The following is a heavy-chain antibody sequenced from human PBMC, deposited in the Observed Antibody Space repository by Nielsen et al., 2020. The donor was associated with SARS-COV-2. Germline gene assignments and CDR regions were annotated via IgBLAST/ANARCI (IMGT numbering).Heavy chain of an antibody. CDR3: ARHLRDFGSGTLNIAFDY. CDR1: GGPISSYY. J-gene: IGHJ4*02. Sequence: SETLSLTCTVSGGPISSYYWGWIRQPPGKGLEWIGSIYHSGSTYYNPSLKSRVTISVDTSKNQFSLKLSSVTAADTAVYYCARHLRDFGSGTLNIAFDYWGQGTLVTVSS. CDR2: IYHSGST. D-gene: IGHD3-10*01. V-gene: IGHV4-38-2*02.